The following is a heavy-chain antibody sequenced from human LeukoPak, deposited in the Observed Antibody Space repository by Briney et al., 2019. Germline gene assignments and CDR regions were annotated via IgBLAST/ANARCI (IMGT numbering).Heavy chain of an antibody. V-gene: IGHV1-69*13. CDR2: IIPIFGTA. J-gene: IGHJ4*02. CDR1: GGTFISYA. Sequence: SVTVSFTASGGTFISYAISWVRQAPGQGLEWMGGIIPIFGTANYAQKFQGRVTITADESTSTAYMELSSLRSEDTAVYYCARALHPYYYDSSGYYYMFGYWGQGTLVTVSS. CDR3: ARALHPYYYDSSGYYYMFGY. D-gene: IGHD3-22*01.